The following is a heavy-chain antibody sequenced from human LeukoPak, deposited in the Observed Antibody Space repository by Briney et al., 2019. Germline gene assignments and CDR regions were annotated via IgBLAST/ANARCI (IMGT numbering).Heavy chain of an antibody. CDR1: GFTFSSYG. CDR2: IRYDGSNK. V-gene: IGHV3-30*02. J-gene: IGHJ6*03. Sequence: GGSLRLSCAASGFTFSSYGMHWVRQAPGKGLEWGAFIRYDGSNKYYADSVKGRFTISRDNSKNTLYLQMNSLRAEDTAVYYCAKDPGSYNYYYYMDVWGKGTTVTVSS. D-gene: IGHD1-26*01. CDR3: AKDPGSYNYYYYMDV.